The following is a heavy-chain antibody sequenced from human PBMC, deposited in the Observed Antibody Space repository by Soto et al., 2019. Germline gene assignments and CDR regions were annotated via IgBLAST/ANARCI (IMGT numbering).Heavy chain of an antibody. J-gene: IGHJ6*02. D-gene: IGHD3-10*01. CDR1: GDSVSSNSAG. Sequence: SQTLSLTCVISGDSVSSNSAGWNWIRQSPSRGLEWLGRTYYKSKWNNDYALSVKSRITINPDTSKDQSSLHLYSVTPEDTAVYYCTGITWFRGMDVWGQATPATVSS. CDR3: TGITWFRGMDV. CDR2: TYYKSKWNN. V-gene: IGHV6-1*01.